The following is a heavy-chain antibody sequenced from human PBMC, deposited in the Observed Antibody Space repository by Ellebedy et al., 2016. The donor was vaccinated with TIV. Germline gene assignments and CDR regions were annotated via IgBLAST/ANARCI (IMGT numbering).Heavy chain of an antibody. CDR2: IKQDGSEK. J-gene: IGHJ6*02. CDR3: ARASRMFRFYYYGMDV. Sequence: GESLKISCAASGFTFSNYWMTWVRQAPGKGLEWVANIKQDGSEKYYVDSVERRFTISRDNAKNALFLQMNSLRAEDTAVYYCARASRMFRFYYYGMDVWGQGTTVTVSS. D-gene: IGHD3-10*02. CDR1: GFTFSNYW. V-gene: IGHV3-7*04.